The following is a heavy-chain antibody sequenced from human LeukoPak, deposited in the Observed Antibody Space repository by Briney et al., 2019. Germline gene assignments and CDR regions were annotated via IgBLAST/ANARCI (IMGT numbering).Heavy chain of an antibody. CDR3: TSGAKAGYYYYYMDV. D-gene: IGHD4/OR15-4a*01. Sequence: SVKVSCKASGGTFISYAISWVRQAPGQGLEWMGGIIPIFGTANYAQKFQGRVTITTDESTSTAYMELSSLTSADTAGSYCTSGAKAGYYYYYMDVGGKGTTVTVS. J-gene: IGHJ6*03. V-gene: IGHV1-69*05. CDR1: GGTFISYA. CDR2: IIPIFGTA.